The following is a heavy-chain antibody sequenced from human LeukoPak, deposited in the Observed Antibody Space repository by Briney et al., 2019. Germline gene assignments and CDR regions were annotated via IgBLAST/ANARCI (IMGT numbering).Heavy chain of an antibody. D-gene: IGHD3-22*01. CDR1: GGSISSYY. J-gene: IGHJ5*02. CDR2: IYYSGST. Sequence: SETLSLTCTVSGGSISSYYWSWIRQPPGKGLEWIGYIYYSGSTNYNPSLKSRVTISVDTSKNQFSLKLSSVTAADTAVYYCARGSDCYDSSGYYATWGQGTLVTVSS. CDR3: ARGSDCYDSSGYYAT. V-gene: IGHV4-59*01.